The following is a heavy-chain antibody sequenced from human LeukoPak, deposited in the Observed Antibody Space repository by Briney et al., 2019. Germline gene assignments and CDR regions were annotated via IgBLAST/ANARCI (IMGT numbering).Heavy chain of an antibody. CDR2: IRYDGSNK. D-gene: IGHD3-10*01. V-gene: IGHV3-30*02. J-gene: IGHJ4*02. CDR3: AKDKPPSYGSGSYFRPFDY. Sequence: GGSLRLSCAASGFTFSSYGMHWVRQAPGKGLEWVAFIRYDGSNKYYADSVKGRFTISRDNSKNTLYLQMNSLRAEDTAVYYCAKDKPPSYGSGSYFRPFDYWGQGTLVTVSS. CDR1: GFTFSSYG.